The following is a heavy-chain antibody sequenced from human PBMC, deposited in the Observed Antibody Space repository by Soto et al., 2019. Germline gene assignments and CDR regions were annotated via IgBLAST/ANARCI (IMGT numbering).Heavy chain of an antibody. CDR2: ISGSGGST. CDR3: AKDLAAVAGPLYYYYYYGMDV. Sequence: GGSLRLSCAASGFTFSSYAMSWVRQAPGKGLEWVSAISGSGGSTYYADSVKGRFTISRDNSKNTLYLKMNSLRAEDTAVYYCAKDLAAVAGPLYYYYYYGMDVWGQGTTVTVSS. J-gene: IGHJ6*02. V-gene: IGHV3-23*01. CDR1: GFTFSSYA. D-gene: IGHD6-19*01.